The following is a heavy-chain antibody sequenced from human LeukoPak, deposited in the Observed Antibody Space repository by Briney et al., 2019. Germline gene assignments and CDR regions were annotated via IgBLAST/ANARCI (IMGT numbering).Heavy chain of an antibody. V-gene: IGHV3-30*02. D-gene: IGHD3-9*01. J-gene: IGHJ4*02. Sequence: GGSLRLSCAASGFTFSSYGMHWVRQAPGKGLEWMAFIRYDGSKKYYADSVKGRFTISRDNSKNTLYLQMNSLRAEDTAVYYCAKDFALVIIDWGQGTLVTVSS. CDR2: IRYDGSKK. CDR3: AKDFALVIID. CDR1: GFTFSSYG.